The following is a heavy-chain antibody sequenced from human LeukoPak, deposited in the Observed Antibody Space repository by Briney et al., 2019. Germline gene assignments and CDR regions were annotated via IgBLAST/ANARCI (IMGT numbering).Heavy chain of an antibody. CDR2: INHSGST. CDR1: GGSFSGNY. D-gene: IGHD2-15*01. V-gene: IGHV4-34*01. Sequence: SETLSLTCAVYGGSFSGNYWSWIRQPPGKGLEWIGEINHSGSTNYNPSLKSRVTISVDTSKNQFSLKLSSVTAADTAVYYCARGFGSGAWNWFDPWGQGTLVTVSS. J-gene: IGHJ5*02. CDR3: ARGFGSGAWNWFDP.